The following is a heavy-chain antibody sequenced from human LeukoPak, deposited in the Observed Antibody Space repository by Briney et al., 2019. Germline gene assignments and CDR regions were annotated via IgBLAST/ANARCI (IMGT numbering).Heavy chain of an antibody. J-gene: IGHJ4*02. CDR1: GFTFSNYA. CDR3: VRGSSGYLDS. Sequence: GGSLRLSCAVSGFTFSNYAMSWVRQAPGKGLEWVSAISDSGGRTYYADSVKGRFTISRANSKNTLYLQMNSLRAEDTAVYYCVRGSSGYLDSWGQGTLVTVSS. D-gene: IGHD3-22*01. CDR2: ISDSGGRT. V-gene: IGHV3-23*01.